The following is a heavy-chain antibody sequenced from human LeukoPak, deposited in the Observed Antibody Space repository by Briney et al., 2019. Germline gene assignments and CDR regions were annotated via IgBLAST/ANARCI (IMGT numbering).Heavy chain of an antibody. D-gene: IGHD3-10*01. V-gene: IGHV3-21*01. CDR1: GFTFSSYS. J-gene: IGHJ6*02. CDR2: ISSSSSYI. Sequence: PGGSLRLSCAASGFTFSSYSMNWVRQAPGKGLEWVSSISSSSSYIYYADSVKGRFTISRDNAKNSLYLQMNSLRAEDTAVYYCARDLLLLWFGELLNGTDVWGQGTTVTVSS. CDR3: ARDLLLLWFGELLNGTDV.